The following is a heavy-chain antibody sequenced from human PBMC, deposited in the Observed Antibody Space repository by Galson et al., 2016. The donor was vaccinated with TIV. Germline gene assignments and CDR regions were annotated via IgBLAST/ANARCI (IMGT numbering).Heavy chain of an antibody. Sequence: SVKVSCKASGYTFTHYPIHWVRQAPGQRLEWMGWIDAGNGNTKFSQKIQGRVTITTDTSASTAYMELTSLRSEDTAVYYCARPPYCGVDCYKYVLWGQGTLVTVSS. J-gene: IGHJ1*01. CDR1: GYTFTHYP. CDR2: IDAGNGNT. V-gene: IGHV1-3*01. CDR3: ARPPYCGVDCYKYVL. D-gene: IGHD2-21*02.